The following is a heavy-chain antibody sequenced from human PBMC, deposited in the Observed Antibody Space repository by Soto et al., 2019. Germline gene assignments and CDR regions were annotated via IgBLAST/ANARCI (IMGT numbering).Heavy chain of an antibody. CDR2: IWYDGSNK. CDR1: GFTFSSYG. CDR3: ARVSPTTTVTPLDY. J-gene: IGHJ4*02. Sequence: QVQLVESGGGVVQPGRSLRLSCAASGFTFSSYGMHWVRQAPGKGLEWVAVIWYDGSNKYYADSVKGRFTISRDNSKNTLYLQMNSLVAEDTAVYYCARVSPTTTVTPLDYWVQGTLVTVSS. D-gene: IGHD4-17*01. V-gene: IGHV3-33*01.